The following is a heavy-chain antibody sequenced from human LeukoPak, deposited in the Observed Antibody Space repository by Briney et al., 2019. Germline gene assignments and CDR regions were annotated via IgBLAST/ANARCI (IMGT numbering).Heavy chain of an antibody. Sequence: GGSLRLSCTASGFTFSSYAVSWVRQAPGKGLEWVSGISASGGGTYYADSVKGRFTISRDNSKNTLYLQMNSLRAEDTAVYYCAKDSSSSNSYYGMDVWGQGTTVTVSS. V-gene: IGHV3-23*01. D-gene: IGHD6-6*01. CDR3: AKDSSSSNSYYGMDV. J-gene: IGHJ6*02. CDR1: GFTFSSYA. CDR2: ISASGGGT.